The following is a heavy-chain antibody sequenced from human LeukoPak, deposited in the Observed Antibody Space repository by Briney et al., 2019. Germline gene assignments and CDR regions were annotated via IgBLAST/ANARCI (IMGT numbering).Heavy chain of an antibody. V-gene: IGHV4-59*01. CDR3: ATVRGWMSTKGRNWFDP. J-gene: IGHJ5*02. Sequence: SETLSLTCTVSGGSISSYYWSWIRQPPGKGLEWIGYIYYSGSTNYNPSLKSRVTISVDTSKNQFSLKLSSVTAADTAVYYCATVRGWMSTKGRNWFDPWGQGTLVTVSS. D-gene: IGHD5-24*01. CDR2: IYYSGST. CDR1: GGSISSYY.